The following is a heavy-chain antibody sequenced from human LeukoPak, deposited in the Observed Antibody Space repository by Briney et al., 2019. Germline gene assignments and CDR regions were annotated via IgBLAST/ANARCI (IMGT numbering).Heavy chain of an antibody. J-gene: IGHJ5*02. CDR2: IYYSGST. CDR1: GGSISSSSYY. D-gene: IGHD1-26*01. Sequence: TSETLSLTCTVSGGSISSSSYYWGWIRQPPGKGLEWIGSIYYSGSTYYNPSLKSRVTISVDTSKNQFSLKVTSVTAADTAVYYCARPRVAHSPGRWFDPWGQGTLVTVSS. CDR3: ARPRVAHSPGRWFDP. V-gene: IGHV4-39*01.